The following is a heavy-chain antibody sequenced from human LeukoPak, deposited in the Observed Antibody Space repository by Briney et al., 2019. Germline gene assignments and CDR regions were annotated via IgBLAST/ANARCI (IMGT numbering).Heavy chain of an antibody. CDR3: VRWGVAADMQD. CDR1: GFDFSVFA. D-gene: IGHD2-2*01. CDR2: INPAGSDT. Sequence: PGRSLRLSCVGSGFDFSVFAMHWVRQAPGKGLEWVANINPAGSDTYYVDSVKGRFTISRDNAKKSTFLQMNSLRVEETALYYCVRWGVAADMQDWGQGTLVTVSS. V-gene: IGHV3-7*01. J-gene: IGHJ4*02.